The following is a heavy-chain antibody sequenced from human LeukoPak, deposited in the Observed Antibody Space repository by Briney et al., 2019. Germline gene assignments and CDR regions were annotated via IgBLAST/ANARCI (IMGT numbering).Heavy chain of an antibody. D-gene: IGHD2-15*01. CDR2: ISADGSVT. CDR3: ATAGGDGSRMGFDP. Sequence: GGSLRLSRADSGFTFSRYWMHWVRQTPGKGLVWVSCISADGSVTRYADSVKGRFTVSRDNTKSTPYLQMHSLRAEDTAVYYCATAGGDGSRMGFDPWGQGTLVTVSS. CDR1: GFTFSRYW. J-gene: IGHJ5*02. V-gene: IGHV3-74*01.